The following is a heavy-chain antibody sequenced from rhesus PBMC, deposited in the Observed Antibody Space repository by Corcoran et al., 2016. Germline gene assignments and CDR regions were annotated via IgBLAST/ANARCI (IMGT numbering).Heavy chain of an antibody. J-gene: IGHJ4*01. CDR3: VRERYYYSGSYQIDY. CDR1: GGSFSGYY. D-gene: IGHD3-16*01. CDR2: ISGSSGST. Sequence: SGPGLVKPSETLSLTCAVSGGSFSGYYWGWIRQPPGKGLEWIGYISGSSGSTDYNPSLKSRVTISTDTSKNQFSLKLSSVTAADTAVYYCVRERYYYSGSYQIDYWGQGVLVTVSS. V-gene: IGHV4-165*01.